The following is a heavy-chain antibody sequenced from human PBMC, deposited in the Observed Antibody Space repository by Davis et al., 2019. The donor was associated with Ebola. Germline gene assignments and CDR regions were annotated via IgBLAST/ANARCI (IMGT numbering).Heavy chain of an antibody. J-gene: IGHJ4*02. CDR3: TTGAYYYDSSGYSYFDY. Sequence: GGSLRLSCAASGFTFSTAWMSWVRQAPGKGLEWVGRIKSKTDGGTTDYAAPVKGRFTISRDDSKNTLYLQMNSLKTEDTAVYYCTTGAYYYDSSGYSYFDYWGQGTLVTVSS. V-gene: IGHV3-15*01. CDR2: IKSKTDGGTT. CDR1: GFTFSTAW. D-gene: IGHD3-22*01.